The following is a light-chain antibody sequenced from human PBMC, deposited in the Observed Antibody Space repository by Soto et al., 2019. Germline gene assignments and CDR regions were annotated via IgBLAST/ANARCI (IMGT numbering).Light chain of an antibody. CDR3: GSWDSSLTAGV. CDR1: SSNIGKNY. Sequence: QSMLTQPPSVSAAPGQTVTIPCSGSSSNIGKNYESWYQQLPGKAPKLLIYESNKRPSGIPDRFSGSRSGTSATLGITGLQTGDEADYYCGSWDSSLTAGVFGGGTKLTVL. CDR2: ESN. J-gene: IGLJ3*02. V-gene: IGLV1-51*01.